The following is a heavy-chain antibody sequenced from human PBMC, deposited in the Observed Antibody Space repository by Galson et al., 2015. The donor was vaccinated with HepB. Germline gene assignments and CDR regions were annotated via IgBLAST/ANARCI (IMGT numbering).Heavy chain of an antibody. CDR3: ARSHLRFLDWLPYYDYYYMDV. Sequence: SVKVSCKASGYTFTDYVVNWVRQAPGQGLEWMGWMNTNTGKPTYAPGFAGRFVFSLDTSVTTAYLQISSLETDDTAVYYCARSHLRFLDWLPYYDYYYMDVWGEGTTVTVSS. J-gene: IGHJ6*03. CDR2: MNTNTGKP. CDR1: GYTFTDYV. V-gene: IGHV7-4-1*02. D-gene: IGHD3-3*01.